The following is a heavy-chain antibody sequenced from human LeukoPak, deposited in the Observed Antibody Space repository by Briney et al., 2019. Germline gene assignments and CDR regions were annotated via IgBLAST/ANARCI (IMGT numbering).Heavy chain of an antibody. J-gene: IGHJ3*02. Sequence: SQTLSLTCAISGDSFSSNSATWNWIRQSPSRGLEWLGRTYYRSKYYNDYAVSVKSRITINPDTSKNQFSLQLNSVTPDDTAVYYCARGYYGSGLRGFDIWGQGTMVTVSS. V-gene: IGHV6-1*01. CDR1: GDSFSSNSAT. D-gene: IGHD3-10*01. CDR2: TYYRSKYYN. CDR3: ARGYYGSGLRGFDI.